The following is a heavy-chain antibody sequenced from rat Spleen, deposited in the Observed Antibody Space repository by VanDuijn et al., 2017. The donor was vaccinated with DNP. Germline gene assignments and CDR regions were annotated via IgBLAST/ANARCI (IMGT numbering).Heavy chain of an antibody. CDR2: INMGSGGT. Sequence: QVQLQQSGAELAKPGSSVMISCRASGYTFTTYYIGWIKQTTRQGLEFIGYINMGSGGTNYNEKFRGKATLTVDTSSNTAFMQLSSLTPDDFAVYYCAREGLLAMDAWGQGTSVTVSS. CDR1: GYTFTTYY. J-gene: IGHJ4*01. V-gene: IGHV1-43*01. D-gene: IGHD1-6*01. CDR3: AREGLLAMDA.